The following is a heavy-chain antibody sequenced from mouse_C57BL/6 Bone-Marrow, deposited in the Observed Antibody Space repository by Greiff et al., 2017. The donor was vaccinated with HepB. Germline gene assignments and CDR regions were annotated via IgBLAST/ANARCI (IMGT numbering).Heavy chain of an antibody. CDR3: ARSGYGSSLYFDY. J-gene: IGHJ2*01. V-gene: IGHV1-81*01. Sequence: VKLQQSGAELARPGASVKLSCKASGYTFTSYGISWVKQRTGQGLEWIGEIYPRSGNTYYNEKFKGKATLTADKSSSTAYMELRSLTSEDSAVYFSARSGYGSSLYFDYWGQGTTLTVSS. D-gene: IGHD1-1*01. CDR1: GYTFTSYG. CDR2: IYPRSGNT.